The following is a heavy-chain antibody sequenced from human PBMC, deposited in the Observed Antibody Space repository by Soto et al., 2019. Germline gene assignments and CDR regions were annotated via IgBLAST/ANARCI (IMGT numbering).Heavy chain of an antibody. CDR2: INHSGST. D-gene: IGHD3-10*01. CDR1: GGSFSGYY. J-gene: IGHJ4*02. V-gene: IGHV4-34*01. Sequence: SETLSLTCAVYGGSFSGYYWSWIRQPPGKGLEWIGEINHSGSTNYNPSLKSRVTISVDTSKNQFSLKLSSVTAADTAVYYCARGRGLLYGSGSYFSDYWGQGTLVTVSS. CDR3: ARGRGLLYGSGSYFSDY.